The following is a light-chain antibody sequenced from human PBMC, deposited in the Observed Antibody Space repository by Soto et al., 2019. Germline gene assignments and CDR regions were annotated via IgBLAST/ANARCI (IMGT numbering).Light chain of an antibody. CDR3: HQYDNAPQT. J-gene: IGKJ2*01. CDR1: QTLRRTY. Sequence: EIVLMQSPGPLSLSPGERATLSCRASQTLRRTYIAWYQQKPGQAPRVLIYGASKRATGIPDRFSGSGSGTDFSLTSSRLEPEDFAVYYCHQYDNAPQTYGQGTKVEVK. CDR2: GAS. V-gene: IGKV3-20*01.